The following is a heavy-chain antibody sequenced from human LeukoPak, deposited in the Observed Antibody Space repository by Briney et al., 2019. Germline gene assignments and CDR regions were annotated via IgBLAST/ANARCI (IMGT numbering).Heavy chain of an antibody. Sequence: SETLSLTCTVSGGSISSSSYYWGWIRQPPGKGLEWIGSIYYSGSTYYNPSLKSRVTISVDTSKNQFSLKLSSVTAADTAVYYCARDLGKGAAASFYFGYWGQGTLVTVSS. CDR3: ARDLGKGAAASFYFGY. CDR2: IYYSGST. D-gene: IGHD6-13*01. CDR1: GGSISSSSYY. J-gene: IGHJ4*02. V-gene: IGHV4-39*07.